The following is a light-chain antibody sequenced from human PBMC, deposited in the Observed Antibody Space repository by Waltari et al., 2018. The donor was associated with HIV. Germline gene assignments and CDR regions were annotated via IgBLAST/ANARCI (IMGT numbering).Light chain of an antibody. V-gene: IGLV3-19*01. J-gene: IGLJ3*02. CDR2: GKN. CDR1: SLRNYY. Sequence: SELTQDTAVSVALGQTVRITCQGDSLRNYYATWYQQKPGQAPVLVIYGKNNRPSGIPDRFSGSSSGNTASLTITATQADDEADYYCNSWDTNPEGVVFGGGTKLTVL. CDR3: NSWDTNPEGVV.